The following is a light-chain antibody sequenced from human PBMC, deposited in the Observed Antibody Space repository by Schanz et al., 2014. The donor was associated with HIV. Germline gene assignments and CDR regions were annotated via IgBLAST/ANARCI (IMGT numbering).Light chain of an antibody. J-gene: IGKJ1*01. CDR2: GAS. Sequence: EIVLTQSPGTLSLSPGERGTLSCRASQSVKSNFIGWYQQKPGQAPRLLIFGASNRATGIPDRFSGGVSGTDFTLTISRVEPEDYAVYYCQQCGSSPWTFGQGTKVEIK. CDR1: QSVKSNF. V-gene: IGKV3-20*01. CDR3: QQCGSSPWT.